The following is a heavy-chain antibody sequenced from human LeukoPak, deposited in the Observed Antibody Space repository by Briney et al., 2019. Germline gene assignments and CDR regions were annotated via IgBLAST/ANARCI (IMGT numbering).Heavy chain of an antibody. CDR2: IGTAGDT. J-gene: IGHJ4*02. CDR1: GFTFSSYD. Sequence: GSLRLSCAASGFTFSSYDMHWVRQATGKGLEWVSAIGTAGDTYYPGSVKGRFTISRENAKNSLYLQMNSLRAGDTAVYYCARERLVVVAAIPAFDYWGQGTLVTVSS. D-gene: IGHD2-15*01. V-gene: IGHV3-13*01. CDR3: ARERLVVVAAIPAFDY.